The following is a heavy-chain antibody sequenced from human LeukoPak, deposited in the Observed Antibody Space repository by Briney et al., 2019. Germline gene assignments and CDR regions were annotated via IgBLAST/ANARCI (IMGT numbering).Heavy chain of an antibody. CDR3: ARGRITIFGVVTPHLDY. CDR1: GGSISSGSYY. D-gene: IGHD3-3*01. V-gene: IGHV4-61*01. Sequence: SETLSLTCTVSGGSISSGSYYWSWIRQPPGKGLEWIAYIHDSANTNYNPSLKSRVTISVDTSKNQFSLKLSSVTAADTAVYYCARGRITIFGVVTPHLDYWGQGNLVTVSS. CDR2: IHDSANT. J-gene: IGHJ4*02.